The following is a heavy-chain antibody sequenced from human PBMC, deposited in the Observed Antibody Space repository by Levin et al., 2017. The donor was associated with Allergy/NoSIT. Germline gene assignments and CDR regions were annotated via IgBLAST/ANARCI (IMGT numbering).Heavy chain of an antibody. CDR3: AREARGTIEYFDL. CDR2: IVTGGDT. J-gene: IGHJ2*01. V-gene: IGHV3-13*04. Sequence: QAGGSLRLSCAASGFTFSTYNMHWVRQATGKGLEWVSGIVTGGDTHYPGSVKGRFTISRENAKASLFLQMNSLTEGDTAVYYCAREARGTIEYFDLWGRGTLVTVSS. D-gene: IGHD3-10*01. CDR1: GFTFSTYN.